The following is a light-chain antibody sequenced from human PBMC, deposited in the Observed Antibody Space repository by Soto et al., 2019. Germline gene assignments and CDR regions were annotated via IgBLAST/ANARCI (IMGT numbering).Light chain of an antibody. CDR3: SSYTTSTAFIL. V-gene: IGLV2-14*01. CDR1: SSDIGHYDF. Sequence: QSALTQPASVSGSPGQSITISCTGTSSDIGHYDFVSWYQQVPGTAPKAMIYEVSSRPSGVSNRFAGSKSGNTASLTISGLQAEDEAYYYCSSYTTSTAFILFGGGTKVTVL. J-gene: IGLJ2*01. CDR2: EVS.